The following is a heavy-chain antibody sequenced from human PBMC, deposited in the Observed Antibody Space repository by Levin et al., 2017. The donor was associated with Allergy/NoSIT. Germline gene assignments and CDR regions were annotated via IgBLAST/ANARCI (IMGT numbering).Heavy chain of an antibody. Sequence: GESLKISCAASGFTFSGSAMHWVRQASGKGLEWVGRIRSRANSYATAYAASVKGRFTISRDESKNTAYLQMNSLKTEDTAVYYCTRPGGGFYYDFWSGSSAFDYWGQGTLVTVSS. V-gene: IGHV3-73*01. J-gene: IGHJ4*02. CDR3: TRPGGGFYYDFWSGSSAFDY. CDR1: GFTFSGSA. CDR2: IRSRANSYAT. D-gene: IGHD3-3*01.